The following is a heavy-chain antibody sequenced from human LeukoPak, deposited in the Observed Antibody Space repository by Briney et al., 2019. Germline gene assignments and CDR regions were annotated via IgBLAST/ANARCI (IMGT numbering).Heavy chain of an antibody. CDR2: FDPEDGET. V-gene: IGHV1-24*01. D-gene: IGHD6-13*01. J-gene: IGHJ4*02. CDR3: ATAGKYSSSWGYYFDY. Sequence: ASVKVSCKVSGYTLTELSMHWVRQAPGKGLEWMGGFDPEDGETIYAQKFRGRVTMTEDTSTDTAYMELSSLRSEDTAVYYCATAGKYSSSWGYYFDYWGQGTLVTVSS. CDR1: GYTLTELS.